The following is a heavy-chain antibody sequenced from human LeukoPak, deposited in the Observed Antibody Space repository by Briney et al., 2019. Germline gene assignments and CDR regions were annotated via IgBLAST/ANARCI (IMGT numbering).Heavy chain of an antibody. CDR3: AKVTAVVPAAPIDY. V-gene: IGHV3-23*01. D-gene: IGHD2-2*01. Sequence: GGSLRLSCAASGFTFSSFAMSWVRQAPGKGLEWVSAISGSGGSTYYADSVKGRFTISRDNSKNTLYLQMNSLRAEDTAVYYCAKVTAVVPAAPIDYWGQGTLVTVSS. CDR2: ISGSGGST. CDR1: GFTFSSFA. J-gene: IGHJ4*02.